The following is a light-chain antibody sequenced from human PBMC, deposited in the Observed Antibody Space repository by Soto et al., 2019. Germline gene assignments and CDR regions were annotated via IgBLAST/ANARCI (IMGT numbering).Light chain of an antibody. Sequence: QSVLTQPPSASGTPGQRVTISCSGGSSNIGTNAVNWYQQLPGTAPELLIYNNNQRPSGVPDRFSGSKSGTSASLAISGLQSEEEADYYCAAWDDSLNGYVFGTVTKVTDL. V-gene: IGLV1-44*01. CDR1: SSNIGTNA. CDR2: NNN. J-gene: IGLJ1*01. CDR3: AAWDDSLNGYV.